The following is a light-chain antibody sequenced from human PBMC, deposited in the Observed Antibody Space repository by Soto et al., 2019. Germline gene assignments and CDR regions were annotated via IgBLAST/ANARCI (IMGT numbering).Light chain of an antibody. J-gene: IGKJ1*01. CDR3: HHYNSNPWT. Sequence: DIQMTQSPSTLSASVGDRVTITCRASQSLNNCLAWFQQKPGKAPKVLIYKVSNLESGAPSRFGGSGSGTEFTLTISSLQPYDFPTYYYHHYNSNPWTFGHGTKV. V-gene: IGKV1-5*03. CDR1: QSLNNC. CDR2: KVS.